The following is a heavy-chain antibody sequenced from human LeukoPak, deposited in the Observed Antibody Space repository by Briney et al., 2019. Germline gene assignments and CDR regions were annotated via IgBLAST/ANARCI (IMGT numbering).Heavy chain of an antibody. Sequence: GESLRLSCAASGFTFSSYAMSWVRQAPGEGLEWVSAISGSGGSTYYGGSGEGRFTIWRENAKNTLYLQMNSLRAEDTAVYYCANPSPYDYGDPLISFDYWGQGTLVTVSS. CDR2: ISGSGGST. D-gene: IGHD4-17*01. CDR1: GFTFSSYA. V-gene: IGHV3-23*02. J-gene: IGHJ4*02. CDR3: ANPSPYDYGDPLISFDY.